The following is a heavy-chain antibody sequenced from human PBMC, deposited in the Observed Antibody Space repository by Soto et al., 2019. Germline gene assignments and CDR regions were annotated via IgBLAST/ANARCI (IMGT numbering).Heavy chain of an antibody. D-gene: IGHD3-22*01. V-gene: IGHV4-59*08. CDR3: ASRMYYYDSSGYYDYFDY. J-gene: IGHJ4*02. Sequence: SETLSLTCTVSGGYISSYYWSWIRQPPGKGLEWIGYIYYSGSTNYNPSLKSRVTISVDTSKNQFSLKLSSVTAADTAVYYCASRMYYYDSSGYYDYFDYWGQGTLVTVSS. CDR1: GGYISSYY. CDR2: IYYSGST.